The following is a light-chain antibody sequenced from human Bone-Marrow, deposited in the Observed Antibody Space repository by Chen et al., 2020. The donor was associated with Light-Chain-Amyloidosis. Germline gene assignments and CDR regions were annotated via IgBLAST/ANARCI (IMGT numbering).Light chain of an antibody. Sequence: SYELTQPPSASVSPGQPARTTRSGDDLPTKYAHWYQQKPGQAPVLVIHRDTERPSGISERFSGSSSGTTATLTISGVQAEDEADYHCQSADSSGTYEVIFGGGTKLTVL. CDR3: QSADSSGTYEVI. J-gene: IGLJ2*01. CDR2: RDT. V-gene: IGLV3-25*03. CDR1: DLPTKY.